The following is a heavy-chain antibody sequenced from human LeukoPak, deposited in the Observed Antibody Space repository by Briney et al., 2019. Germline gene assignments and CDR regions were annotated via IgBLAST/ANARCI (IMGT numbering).Heavy chain of an antibody. D-gene: IGHD2-2*02. V-gene: IGHV3-23*01. J-gene: IGHJ4*02. CDR2: ISGSGGGT. CDR3: AKEVGGYTTFDY. CDR1: GFTFTAYA. Sequence: GGSLRLSCAASGFTFTAYATSWVRQAPGKGLEWVSAISGSGGGTYYADSVKGRFTISRDNSKNTVYLQMNSLRGEGTAVYYCAKEVGGYTTFDYWGQGTLVTVSS.